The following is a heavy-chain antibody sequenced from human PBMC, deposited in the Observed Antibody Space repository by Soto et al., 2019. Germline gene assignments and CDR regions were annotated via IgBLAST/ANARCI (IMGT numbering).Heavy chain of an antibody. J-gene: IGHJ6*02. Sequence: PGGSLRLSCAASGFTFSSYAMSWVRQAPGKGQEWVSAISGSGGSTYYADSVKGRFTISRDNPKNTLYLQMNSLRAEDTAVYYCAKCQGTYYYGMDVWGQGTTVTVSS. V-gene: IGHV3-23*01. CDR2: ISGSGGST. CDR1: GFTFSSYA. D-gene: IGHD1-1*01. CDR3: AKCQGTYYYGMDV.